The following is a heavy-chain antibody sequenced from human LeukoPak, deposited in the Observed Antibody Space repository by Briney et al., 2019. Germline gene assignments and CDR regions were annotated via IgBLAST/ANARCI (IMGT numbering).Heavy chain of an antibody. D-gene: IGHD3-22*01. CDR1: GLTFSSYV. CDR3: AKPVYDTSGHEYFQH. J-gene: IGHJ1*01. CDR2: ISGSANST. V-gene: IGHV3-23*01. Sequence: PGGSLRLSCAASGLTFSSYVMGWVRQAPGKGLEWVSAISGSANSTSYASSVMGRFTISRDNSKSTLYLQMNSLRGEDTAVYYCAKPVYDTSGHEYFQHWGQGTLVTVSS.